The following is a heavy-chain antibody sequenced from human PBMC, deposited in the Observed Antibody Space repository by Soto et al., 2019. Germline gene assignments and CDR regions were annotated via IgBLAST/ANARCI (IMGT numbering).Heavy chain of an antibody. Sequence: QVQLVESGGGVVQPGRSLRLSCAASGFTFSSYGMHWVRQAPGKGLEWVAVISYDGSNKYYADSVKGRFTISRDNSKNTLYMQMNSLRADDTAVYYCAKDVLQYNWNDEADYYGMDVWGQGTTVTVSS. CDR3: AKDVLQYNWNDEADYYGMDV. D-gene: IGHD1-1*01. CDR2: ISYDGSNK. CDR1: GFTFSSYG. J-gene: IGHJ6*02. V-gene: IGHV3-30*18.